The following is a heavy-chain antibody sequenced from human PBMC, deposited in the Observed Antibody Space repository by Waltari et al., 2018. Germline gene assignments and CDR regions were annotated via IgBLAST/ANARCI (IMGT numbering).Heavy chain of an antibody. CDR3: ARENRQWLAPEPYYFDY. CDR1: GFVFSTYA. V-gene: IGHV3-30*10. J-gene: IGHJ4*02. CDR2: LSYDGSNK. D-gene: IGHD6-19*01. Sequence: QVQLVESGGGVVQPGRYLRLSCAASGFVFSTYAMPWVRQAPGKGLEWVAVLSYDGSNKYYTDSLKGRFTISRDNSKNTMYLQMDSLRTDDTAVYYCARENRQWLAPEPYYFDYWGRGTLVTVSS.